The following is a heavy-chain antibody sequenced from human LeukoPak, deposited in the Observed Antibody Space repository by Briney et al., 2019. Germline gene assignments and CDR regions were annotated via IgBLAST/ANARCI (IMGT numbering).Heavy chain of an antibody. CDR1: GFTFSSYS. CDR3: ARDYYDSSGYMPYYMDV. D-gene: IGHD3-22*01. Sequence: GGSLRLSCAASGFTFSSYSMNWVRQAPGKGLEWVSSISSSSSYIYYADSVKGRFTISRDNAKNSLYLQMNSLRAEDTAVYYCARDYYDSSGYMPYYMDVWGKGTTVTVSS. J-gene: IGHJ6*03. CDR2: ISSSSSYI. V-gene: IGHV3-21*01.